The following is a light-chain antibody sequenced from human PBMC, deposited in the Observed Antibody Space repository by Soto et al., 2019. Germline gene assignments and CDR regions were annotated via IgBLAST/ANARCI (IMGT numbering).Light chain of an antibody. V-gene: IGLV2-8*01. CDR1: SSDVGGYKY. Sequence: QSALSHPPSASWSPGHLVTISCTGTSSDVGGYKYVSWYQQHPGKVPKLMIYEVSKRPSGVPDRFSGSKSGNTASLTVSGLHAEDEADYYCSSYAGSNIDYVFGTGTKVTAL. J-gene: IGLJ1*01. CDR2: EVS. CDR3: SSYAGSNIDYV.